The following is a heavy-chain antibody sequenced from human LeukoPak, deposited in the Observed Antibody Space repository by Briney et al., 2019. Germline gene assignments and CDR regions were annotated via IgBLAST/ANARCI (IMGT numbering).Heavy chain of an antibody. Sequence: ASVKVSCKAAGYTFTGYYMHWVRQASGQGLAWMGWIIPNSGGTNYAQKFQGRVTMTRDTSISTAYMELSRLRSDDTAVYYCARSRLRYFDWHTYDYWGQGTLVTVSS. V-gene: IGHV1-2*02. CDR3: ARSRLRYFDWHTYDY. D-gene: IGHD3-9*01. CDR1: GYTFTGYY. CDR2: IIPNSGGT. J-gene: IGHJ4*02.